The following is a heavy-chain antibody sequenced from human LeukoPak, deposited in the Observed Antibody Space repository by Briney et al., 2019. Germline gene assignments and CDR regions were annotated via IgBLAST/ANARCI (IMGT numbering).Heavy chain of an antibody. Sequence: GGSLRLSCAASGFTFSSYWMSWVRQAPGKGLEWVANIKQDGSEKYYVDSVKGRFTISRDNAKNSLYLQMNSLRAEDTAVYYCARDRSGYSGYDFFDYWGQGALVTVSS. CDR2: IKQDGSEK. V-gene: IGHV3-7*01. CDR1: GFTFSSYW. D-gene: IGHD5-12*01. CDR3: ARDRSGYSGYDFFDY. J-gene: IGHJ4*02.